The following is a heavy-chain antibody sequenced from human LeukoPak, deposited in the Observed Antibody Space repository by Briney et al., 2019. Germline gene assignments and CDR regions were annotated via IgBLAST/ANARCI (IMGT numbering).Heavy chain of an antibody. CDR1: GFTFSSYA. V-gene: IGHV3-23*01. J-gene: IGHJ4*02. CDR3: ARDLPPYYYDSSGYFFDY. D-gene: IGHD3-22*01. CDR2: ISNSGRST. Sequence: GGSLRLSCAASGFTFSSYAMHWVRQAPGKGLEWVSAISNSGRSTYYADSVKGRFTISRDSFKNMLSLQMNSLRAEDTAIYYCARDLPPYYYDSSGYFFDYWGQGTLVTVSS.